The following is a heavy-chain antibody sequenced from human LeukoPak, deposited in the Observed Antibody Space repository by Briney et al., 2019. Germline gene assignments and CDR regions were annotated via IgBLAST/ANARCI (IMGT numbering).Heavy chain of an antibody. CDR3: ARDEGDSGYDYRFDY. CDR2: ISAYNGNT. D-gene: IGHD5-12*01. V-gene: IGHV1-18*01. CDR1: GYTFTSYG. J-gene: IGHJ4*02. Sequence: ASVKVSCKASGYTFTSYGISWVRQAPGQGLEWMGWISAYNGNTNYAQKLQGRVTMTTDTSTSTAYMELRSLRSDDTAVYYCARDEGDSGYDYRFDYWGQGTLVTVSS.